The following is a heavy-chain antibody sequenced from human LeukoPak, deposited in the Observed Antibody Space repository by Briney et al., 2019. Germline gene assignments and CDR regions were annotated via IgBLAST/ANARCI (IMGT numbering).Heavy chain of an antibody. V-gene: IGHV4-39*07. CDR1: GGSISSSSYY. Sequence: PSETLSLTCTVSGGSISSSSYYWGWIRQPPGKGLEWIGSIYYSGSTYYNPSLKSRVTISVDTSKNQFSLKLSSVTAADTAVYYCARSAGPAARSMDPWVFDYWGQGTLVTVSS. CDR3: ARSAGPAARSMDPWVFDY. J-gene: IGHJ4*02. D-gene: IGHD2-2*01. CDR2: IYYSGST.